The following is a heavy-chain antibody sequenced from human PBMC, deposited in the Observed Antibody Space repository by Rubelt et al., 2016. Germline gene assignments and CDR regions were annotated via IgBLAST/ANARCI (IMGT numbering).Heavy chain of an antibody. CDR1: GGSFSGYY. J-gene: IGHJ3*02. V-gene: IGHV4-34*01. CDR3: ARRTVVVIARRADAFDI. D-gene: IGHD2-21*01. CDR2: INHSGST. Sequence: QVQLQQWGAGLLKPSETLSLTCAVYGGSFSGYYWSWIRQPPGKGLEWIGEINHSGSTNYNPSLKSRVTISVNPSKNQFSLKLSSGTAADPAVYYCARRTVVVIARRADAFDIWGQGTMVTVSS.